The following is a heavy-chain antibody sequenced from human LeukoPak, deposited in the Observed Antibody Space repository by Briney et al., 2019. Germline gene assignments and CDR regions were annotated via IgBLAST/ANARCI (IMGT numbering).Heavy chain of an antibody. J-gene: IGHJ3*02. D-gene: IGHD3-3*02. CDR1: GGSISSYY. Sequence: SETLSLTCTVSGGSISSYYWSWIRQPPGKGLEWIGYIYYSGSTNYNPSLKSRVTISVDTSKNQLSLKLSSVTAADTAVYYCAGFPLSDDAFDIWGQGTMVTVSS. CDR2: IYYSGST. V-gene: IGHV4-59*01. CDR3: AGFPLSDDAFDI.